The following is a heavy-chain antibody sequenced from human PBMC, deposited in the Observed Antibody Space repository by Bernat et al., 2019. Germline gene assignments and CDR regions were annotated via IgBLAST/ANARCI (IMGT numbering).Heavy chain of an antibody. Sequence: QVQLVQSGAEVKKPGASVKVSCKASGYTFTSYYMHWVRQAPGQGLEWMGIINPSGGSTSYAQKFQGRVTMTRDTSTCTVYMELSSLRSEDTAVYYWARSSITIFGVVIEAGLFDYWGQGTLVTVSS. CDR2: INPSGGST. CDR3: ARSSITIFGVVIEAGLFDY. CDR1: GYTFTSYY. D-gene: IGHD3-3*01. J-gene: IGHJ4*02. V-gene: IGHV1-46*01.